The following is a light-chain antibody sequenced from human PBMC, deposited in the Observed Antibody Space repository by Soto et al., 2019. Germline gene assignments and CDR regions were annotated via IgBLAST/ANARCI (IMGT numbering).Light chain of an antibody. Sequence: VVTQEPSLTVSPGGTVTLTCASSSGAVTSGNYPSWFQQKPGQAPRTLIYTTNDKHSWTPARFSGSLLGDKAALTLSGVQPEDEAEYYCLLYYGSAQLVFGGGTKLTVL. CDR3: LLYYGSAQLV. J-gene: IGLJ3*02. CDR2: TTN. CDR1: SGAVTSGNY. V-gene: IGLV7-43*01.